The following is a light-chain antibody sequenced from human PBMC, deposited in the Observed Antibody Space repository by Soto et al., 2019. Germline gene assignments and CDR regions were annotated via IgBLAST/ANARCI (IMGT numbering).Light chain of an antibody. CDR3: QQRSSWPPIT. J-gene: IGKJ5*01. V-gene: IGKV3-15*01. Sequence: EIVMTQSPATLSVSPGERATLSCRASQSVRSNLAWYQQKPGQPPRLLIYDASTRATRIPSRFSGSGSGTEFTLTISSLQSEDFAVYYCQQRSSWPPITFGQGTRLEIK. CDR2: DAS. CDR1: QSVRSN.